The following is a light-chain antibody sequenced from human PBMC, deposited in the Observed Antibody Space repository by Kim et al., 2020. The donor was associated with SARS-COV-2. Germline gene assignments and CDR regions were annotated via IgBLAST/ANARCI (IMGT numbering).Light chain of an antibody. CDR3: QQYNDWPLLT. CDR1: QSISNY. J-gene: IGKJ4*01. Sequence: EIVMTQSPATLSVPPGERATLSCRASQSISNYLAWYQVKPGQAPRLLIYGASARATGITARYSGGGSGTEFTLTISSLQSEDFAVYYCQQYNDWPLLTFGGGTKVDIK. V-gene: IGKV3-15*01. CDR2: GAS.